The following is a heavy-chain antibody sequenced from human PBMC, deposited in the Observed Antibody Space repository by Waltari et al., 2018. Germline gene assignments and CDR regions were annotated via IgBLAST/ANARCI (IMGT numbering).Heavy chain of an antibody. Sequence: QVQLQESGPGLVKPSETLSLTCAVSGYSISSGYYWGWIRQPPGKGLEWIGSIYHSGSTYYTPSLKSRVTISVDTSKNQFSRMLSSVTAADTAVYYCAREPYYDSSGLDAFDIWGQGTMVTVSS. D-gene: IGHD3-22*01. V-gene: IGHV4-38-2*02. CDR2: IYHSGST. J-gene: IGHJ3*02. CDR1: GYSISSGYY. CDR3: AREPYYDSSGLDAFDI.